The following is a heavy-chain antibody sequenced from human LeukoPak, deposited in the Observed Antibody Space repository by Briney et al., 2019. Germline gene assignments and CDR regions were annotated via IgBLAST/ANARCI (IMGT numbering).Heavy chain of an antibody. J-gene: IGHJ4*02. V-gene: IGHV4-34*01. CDR3: ARQEGWDYEY. Sequence: SETLSLTCAVYGGSFSGYYWSWIRQPPGKGLEWIGEINHSGSTNYNPSLKSRVTMSVDTSKNQFSLKLSSVTAADTAVYYCARQEGWDYEYWGQGTLVTVSS. D-gene: IGHD4-17*01. CDR1: GGSFSGYY. CDR2: INHSGST.